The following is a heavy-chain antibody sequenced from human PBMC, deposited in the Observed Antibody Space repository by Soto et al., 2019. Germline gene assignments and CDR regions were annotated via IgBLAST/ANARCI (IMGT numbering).Heavy chain of an antibody. J-gene: IGHJ4*02. CDR2: FIPTFGTA. CDR1: GGTFSTYA. D-gene: IGHD3-22*01. CDR3: ARSSYYYDSSGYETVLGFDY. V-gene: IGHV1-69*06. Sequence: QVQLVQSGAEVKKPGSSVKVSCKASGGTFSTYAFSWVRQAPGQGLEWMGGFIPTFGTANYAQKFQGRVTITADKSTSTAYMELSSLRSEDTAVYYCARSSYYYDSSGYETVLGFDYWGQGTLVTVSS.